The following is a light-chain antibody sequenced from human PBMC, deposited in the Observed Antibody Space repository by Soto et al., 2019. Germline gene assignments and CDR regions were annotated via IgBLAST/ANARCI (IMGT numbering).Light chain of an antibody. V-gene: IGLV1-51*01. CDR3: ATWDNTLSVEV. J-gene: IGLJ3*02. Sequence: QSVLTQPPSVSAAPGQKVTISCFGSNSNIGRNYVSWYQQLPGTAPKLLLYGNNNRHSGITDRISGSKSGTSATLGITGLQPGDEADYYCATWDNTLSVEVFGGGTKVTVL. CDR2: GNN. CDR1: NSNIGRNY.